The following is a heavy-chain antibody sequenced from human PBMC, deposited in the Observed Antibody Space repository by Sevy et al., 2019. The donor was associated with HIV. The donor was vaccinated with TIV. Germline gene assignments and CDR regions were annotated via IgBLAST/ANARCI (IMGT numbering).Heavy chain of an antibody. D-gene: IGHD3-22*01. CDR1: GFIFSGYV. Sequence: GGSLRLSCATSGFIFSGYVMSWVRQAPGKGLEWVAVISDDGNNKDYADSVKGRFTVSRDNSKNTLYLQMYSLRAEDTAVYYCASHYYDTTGYYYPLDYWGQGTLVTVSS. CDR2: ISDDGNNK. J-gene: IGHJ4*02. CDR3: ASHYYDTTGYYYPLDY. V-gene: IGHV3-30*03.